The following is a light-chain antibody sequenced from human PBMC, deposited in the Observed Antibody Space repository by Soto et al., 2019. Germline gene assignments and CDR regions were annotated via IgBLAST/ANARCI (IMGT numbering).Light chain of an antibody. J-gene: IGLJ2*01. CDR2: EVF. CDR3: CSYTTTSTFV. Sequence: QSALTQPASVSGSPGQSITISCTGTSSDVGGYNYVSWHQQHPGKVPKLMIYEVFRRPSGISDRFSGSKSGNTASLTISGLQAEDEADYYCCSYTTTSTFVFGGGTKVTVL. CDR1: SSDVGGYNY. V-gene: IGLV2-14*03.